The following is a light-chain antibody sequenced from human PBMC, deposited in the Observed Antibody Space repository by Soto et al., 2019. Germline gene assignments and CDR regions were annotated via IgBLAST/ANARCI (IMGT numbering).Light chain of an antibody. V-gene: IGLV2-23*01. CDR1: SSDVGSYKL. CDR3: CSYAASSTSVV. J-gene: IGLJ2*01. Sequence: QSALTQPASVSGSRGQSITISCTGTSSDVGSYKLVSWYQQHPGKAPQLMIYDGSERPSGVSNRFSGSKSGNTASLTISGLQAEDEADYFCCSYAASSTSVVFGGGTKVSVL. CDR2: DGS.